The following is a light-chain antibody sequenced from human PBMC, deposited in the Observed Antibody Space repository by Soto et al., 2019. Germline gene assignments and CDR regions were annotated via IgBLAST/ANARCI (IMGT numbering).Light chain of an antibody. CDR3: VHHNTYPLA. CDR1: QVISNN. V-gene: IGKV1-17*01. CDR2: TGS. Sequence: DIQMTQSPSSLSASVGDRVTITCRPSQVISNNLVWYQQKPGKAPKRLMYTGSSLESGVPSRFSGTGSGTEFTLTITSLQAEDFATYYCVHHNTYPLAFGQGTK. J-gene: IGKJ1*01.